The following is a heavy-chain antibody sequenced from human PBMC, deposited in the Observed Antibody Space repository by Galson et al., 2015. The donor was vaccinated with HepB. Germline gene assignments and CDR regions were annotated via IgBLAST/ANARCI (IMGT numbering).Heavy chain of an antibody. Sequence: SLRLSCAASGFTFSSYSMNWVRQAPGKGLEWVAVISYDGSNKFYADSVKGRFTISRDNSKNTLYLQMNSLRAEDTAVYYCARSQYYSGSGGPYGMDVWGQGTTVTVSS. CDR2: ISYDGSNK. CDR3: ARSQYYSGSGGPYGMDV. J-gene: IGHJ6*02. CDR1: GFTFSSYS. V-gene: IGHV3-30*03. D-gene: IGHD3-10*01.